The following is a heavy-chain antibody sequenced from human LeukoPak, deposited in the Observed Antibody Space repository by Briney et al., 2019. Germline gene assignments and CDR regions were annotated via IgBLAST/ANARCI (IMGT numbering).Heavy chain of an antibody. CDR3: ARGHDYYGSGRQSWFDP. CDR2: IYNSGIT. CDR1: GGSFSGYY. V-gene: IGHV4-59*01. D-gene: IGHD3-10*01. Sequence: SETLSLTCAVYGGSFSGYYWSWIRQPPGKGLEWIGYIYNSGITNYNPSLKSRVTISVDTSKNQFSLKLSSVTAADTAVYYCARGHDYYGSGRQSWFDPWGQGTLVTVSS. J-gene: IGHJ5*02.